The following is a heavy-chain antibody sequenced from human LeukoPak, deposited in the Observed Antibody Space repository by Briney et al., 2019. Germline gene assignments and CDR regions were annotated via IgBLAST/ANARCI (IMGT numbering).Heavy chain of an antibody. D-gene: IGHD6-13*01. CDR1: AYTFTSYY. J-gene: IGHJ5*02. CDR3: ARDQARGRIAAAGTSWFDP. Sequence: ASVKVSCKASAYTFTSYYMHWVRQAPGQGLEWMGIINPSGGSTSYAQKFQGRVTMTRDMSTSTVYMELSSLRSEDTAVYYCARDQARGRIAAAGTSWFDPWGQGTLVTVSS. CDR2: INPSGGST. V-gene: IGHV1-46*01.